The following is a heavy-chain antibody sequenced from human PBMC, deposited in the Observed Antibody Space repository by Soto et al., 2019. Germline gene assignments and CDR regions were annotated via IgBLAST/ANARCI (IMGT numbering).Heavy chain of an antibody. CDR1: GGSFSGYY. D-gene: IGHD3-3*01. CDR3: ARGGYDFWSGYRRYYFDY. Sequence: PSETLSLTCAVYGGSFSGYYWSWIRQPPGKGLEWIGEINHRGSTNYNPSLKSRVTISVDTSKNQFSLKLSCVTAADTAVYYCARGGYDFWSGYRRYYFDYWGQGTLVTVSS. CDR2: INHRGST. J-gene: IGHJ4*02. V-gene: IGHV4-34*01.